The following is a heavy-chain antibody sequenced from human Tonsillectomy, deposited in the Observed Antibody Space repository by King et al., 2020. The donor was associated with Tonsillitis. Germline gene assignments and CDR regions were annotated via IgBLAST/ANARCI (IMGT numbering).Heavy chain of an antibody. CDR1: GFTFSSYP. CDR3: ARESLPSDDSSSWYEPFDY. J-gene: IGHJ4*02. D-gene: IGHD6-13*01. CDR2: ISFDGSNK. Sequence: VQLVESGGGVVQPGRFLRLSCAGSGFTFSSYPMHWVRQAPGKGLEWVAVISFDGSNKYYAESVKGRFTISRDNSKNTLFLQTSSLRAEDTAVYYCARESLPSDDSSSWYEPFDYWGQGTLVSVSS. V-gene: IGHV3-30*04.